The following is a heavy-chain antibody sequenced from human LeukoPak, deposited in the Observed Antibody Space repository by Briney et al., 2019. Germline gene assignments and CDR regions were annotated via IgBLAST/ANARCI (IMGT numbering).Heavy chain of an antibody. CDR3: AREIEGGIAAPHVGY. V-gene: IGHV3-21*01. CDR2: ISSSSSYI. Sequence: PGGSLRLSCAASGFTFSSYSMNWVRQAPGKGLEWVSSISSSSSYIYYADSVKGRFTISRDNAKNSLYLQMNSLRAEDTAVYYCAREIEGGIAAPHVGYWGQGTLVTVSS. D-gene: IGHD6-13*01. CDR1: GFTFSSYS. J-gene: IGHJ4*02.